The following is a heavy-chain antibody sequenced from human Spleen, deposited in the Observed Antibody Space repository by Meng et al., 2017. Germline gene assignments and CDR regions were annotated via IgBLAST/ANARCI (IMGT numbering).Heavy chain of an antibody. V-gene: IGHV4-34*01. J-gene: IGHJ4*02. CDR1: GGSFSGYY. D-gene: IGHD4-11*01. CDR2: INHSGST. CDR3: ARGPTTMAHDFDY. Sequence: GSLRLSCAVYGGSFSGYYWSWIRQPPGKGLEWIGEINHSGSTNYNPSLKSRVTISVDTSKKQFSLTLSSVTAADTAVYYCARGPTTMAHDFDYWGQGTLVTVSS.